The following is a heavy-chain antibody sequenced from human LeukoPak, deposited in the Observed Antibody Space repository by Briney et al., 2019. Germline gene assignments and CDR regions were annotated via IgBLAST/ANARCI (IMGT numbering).Heavy chain of an antibody. CDR3: ARDPPLRVATMGVDY. D-gene: IGHD5-12*01. V-gene: IGHV1-2*02. CDR2: INPNSGGT. CDR1: GYIFTTYY. J-gene: IGHJ4*02. Sequence: ASVTVSCKASGYIFTTYYMHWVRQAPGQGLEWMGWINPNSGGTNYAQKFQGRVTMTRDTSISTAYMELSRLRSDDTAVYYCARDPPLRVATMGVDYWGQGTLVTVSS.